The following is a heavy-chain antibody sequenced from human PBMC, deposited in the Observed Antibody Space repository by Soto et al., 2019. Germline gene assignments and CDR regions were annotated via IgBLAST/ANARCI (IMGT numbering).Heavy chain of an antibody. Sequence: QVQLVESGGGVVQPGRSLRLSCAASGFTFSSYGMNWVRQAPGKGREWVAVISYDGSNKYYADSVKGRFTISRDSSKNMLYLQMNSLRAEDTAVYYCAKEDSSSWHYYYGMDVWGQGTTVTVSS. CDR2: ISYDGSNK. V-gene: IGHV3-30*18. D-gene: IGHD6-13*01. CDR1: GFTFSSYG. CDR3: AKEDSSSWHYYYGMDV. J-gene: IGHJ6*02.